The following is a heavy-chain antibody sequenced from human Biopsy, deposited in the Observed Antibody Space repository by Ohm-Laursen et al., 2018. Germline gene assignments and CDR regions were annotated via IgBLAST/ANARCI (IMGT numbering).Heavy chain of an antibody. V-gene: IGHV4-34*01. CDR1: GGSFNGYF. Sequence: TLPLTCVVYGGSFNGYFWSWIRQPPGKGLEWIGDITQSGSTNYSPSLKSRVTISVDTAKKQFSLSLRSVTAADTAVYYCARVPLPGIGAAYQGRFLYGMDVWGQGTTVSVSS. CDR2: ITQSGST. CDR3: ARVPLPGIGAAYQGRFLYGMDV. J-gene: IGHJ6*02. D-gene: IGHD6-13*01.